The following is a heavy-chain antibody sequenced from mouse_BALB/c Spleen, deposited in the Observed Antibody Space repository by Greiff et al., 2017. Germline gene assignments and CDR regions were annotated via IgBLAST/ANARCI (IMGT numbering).Heavy chain of an antibody. CDR3: AREKGYGNDEYFNV. J-gene: IGHJ1*03. D-gene: IGHD2-2*01. CDR2: ISDGGSYT. V-gene: IGHV5-4*02. CDR1: GFTFSDYY. Sequence: EVKLVESGGGLVKPGGSLKLSCAASGFTFSDYYMYWVRQTPEKRLEWVATISDGGSYTYYPDSVKGRFPISRDNAKNNLYLQMSSLKSEGTAMYYCAREKGYGNDEYFNVWGTGTTVTVSS.